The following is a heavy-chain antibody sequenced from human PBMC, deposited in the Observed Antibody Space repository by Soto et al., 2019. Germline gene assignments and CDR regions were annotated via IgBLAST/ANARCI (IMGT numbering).Heavy chain of an antibody. CDR2: IWYDGSNK. CDR1: GFTFSSYG. D-gene: IGHD2-21*01. Sequence: GGSLRLSCAASGFTFSSYGMHWVRQAPGKGLEWVAVIWYDGSNKYYADSVKGRFTISRDNSKNTLYLQMNSLRAEDTAVYYCARVVRSSDCGGDCYPLQQAPYYFDYWGQGTLVTVSS. J-gene: IGHJ4*02. CDR3: ARVVRSSDCGGDCYPLQQAPYYFDY. V-gene: IGHV3-33*01.